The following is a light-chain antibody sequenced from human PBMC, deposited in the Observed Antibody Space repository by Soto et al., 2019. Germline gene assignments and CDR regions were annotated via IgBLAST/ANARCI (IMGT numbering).Light chain of an antibody. Sequence: DIQMTQSPSSLSASVGDRVTITCRASQTISSSLNWYEQKPGKAPKLLIYAASSLQNWVPSRFSGSGSGTDFTLTISSLQPEDFATYHCQQSYSLPYTCGRGTKLEIK. J-gene: IGKJ2*01. V-gene: IGKV1-39*01. CDR3: QQSYSLPYT. CDR1: QTISSS. CDR2: AAS.